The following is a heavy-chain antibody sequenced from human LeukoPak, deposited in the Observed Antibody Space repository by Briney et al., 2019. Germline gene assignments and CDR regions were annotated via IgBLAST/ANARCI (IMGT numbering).Heavy chain of an antibody. D-gene: IGHD6-6*01. CDR2: IIPIFGTA. CDR3: ARDLRVGSSPFDY. CDR1: GGTFSSYA. J-gene: IGHJ4*02. V-gene: IGHV1-69*13. Sequence: SVRVSCKASGGTFSSYAISWVRQAPGQGLEWMGGIIPIFGTANYAQKFQGRVTITADESTSTAYMELSSLRSEDTAVYYCARDLRVGSSPFDYWGQGTLVTVSS.